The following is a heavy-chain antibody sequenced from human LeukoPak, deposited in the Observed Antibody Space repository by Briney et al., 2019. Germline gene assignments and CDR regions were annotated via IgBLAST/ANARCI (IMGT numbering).Heavy chain of an antibody. CDR2: ISSSGSTI. CDR3: ARDQYDILTGYLRGDH. CDR1: GFSFSSYA. Sequence: GGSLRLSCATSGFSFSSYAMSWVRQAPGKGLEWVSYISSSGSTIYYADSVKGRFTISRDNAKNPLYLQMNSLRAEDTAVYYCARDQYDILTGYLRGDHWGQGTLVTVSS. J-gene: IGHJ4*02. D-gene: IGHD3-9*01. V-gene: IGHV3-48*03.